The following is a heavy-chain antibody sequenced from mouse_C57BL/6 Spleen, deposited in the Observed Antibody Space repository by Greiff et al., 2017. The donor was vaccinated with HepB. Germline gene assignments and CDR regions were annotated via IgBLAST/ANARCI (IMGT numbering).Heavy chain of an antibody. D-gene: IGHD2-5*01. CDR3: AREKGSNWAMDY. CDR1: GFTFSSYA. CDR2: ISDGGSYT. V-gene: IGHV5-4*01. J-gene: IGHJ4*01. Sequence: EVQLVESGGGLVKPGGSLKLSCAASGFTFSSYAMSWVRQTPEKRLEWVATISDGGSYTYYPDNVKGRFTISRDNAKNNLYLQMSHLKSEDTAMYYCAREKGSNWAMDYWGQGTSVTVSS.